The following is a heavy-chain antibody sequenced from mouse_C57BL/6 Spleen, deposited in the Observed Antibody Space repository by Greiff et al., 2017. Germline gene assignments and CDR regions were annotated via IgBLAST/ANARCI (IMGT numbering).Heavy chain of an antibody. V-gene: IGHV1-39*01. J-gene: IGHJ4*01. CDR1: GYSFTDYN. CDR2: INPNYGTT. D-gene: IGHD2-4*01. CDR3: ARFYDYDGEDAMDY. Sequence: EVQLQQSGPELVKPGASVKISCKASGYSFTDYNMNWVKQSNGKSLEWIGVINPNYGTTSYNQKFKGKATLTVDQSSSTAYMQLNSLTSEDSAVYVCARFYDYDGEDAMDYWGQGTSVTVSS.